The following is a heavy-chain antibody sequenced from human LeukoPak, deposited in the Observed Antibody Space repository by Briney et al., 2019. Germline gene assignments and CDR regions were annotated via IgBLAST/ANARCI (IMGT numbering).Heavy chain of an antibody. Sequence: GGSLRLSCAASGFTLSTYEMNWVRQAPGKGLEGVSYITSSGDTIYYADSVKGRFTVSRDNAKNSLYLQMNSLRPEDTAVYYCARGAVAGYIPFDYWGQGTLVTVSS. V-gene: IGHV3-48*03. J-gene: IGHJ4*02. CDR3: ARGAVAGYIPFDY. CDR1: GFTLSTYE. CDR2: ITSSGDTI. D-gene: IGHD6-19*01.